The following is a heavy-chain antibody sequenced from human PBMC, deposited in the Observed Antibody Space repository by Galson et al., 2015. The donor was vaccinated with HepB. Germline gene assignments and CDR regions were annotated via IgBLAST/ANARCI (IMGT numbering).Heavy chain of an antibody. CDR3: ARGRRDGYNRVRFFDY. CDR1: GGSFSGYY. V-gene: IGHV4-34*01. J-gene: IGHJ4*02. Sequence: SETLSLTCAVYGGSFSGYYWSWIRQPPGKGLEWIGEINHSGSTNYNPSLKSRVTISVDTSKNQFSLKLSSVTAADTAVYYCARGRRDGYNRVRFFDYWGQGTLVTVSS. CDR2: INHSGST. D-gene: IGHD5-24*01.